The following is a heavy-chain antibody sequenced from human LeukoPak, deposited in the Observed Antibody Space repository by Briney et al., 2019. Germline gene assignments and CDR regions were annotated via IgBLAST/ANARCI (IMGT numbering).Heavy chain of an antibody. V-gene: IGHV4-39*01. D-gene: IGHD3-22*01. Sequence: PSETLSLTCTVSGGSISSGPYYWGWIRQPPGKGLEWIGNIYYGENTYYNPSLKSRVTISVDTSKNQFSLKLSSVTAADTAVYYCATNYDSSGYYEVQHWGQGTLVTVSS. J-gene: IGHJ1*01. CDR2: IYYGENT. CDR1: GGSISSGPYY. CDR3: ATNYDSSGYYEVQH.